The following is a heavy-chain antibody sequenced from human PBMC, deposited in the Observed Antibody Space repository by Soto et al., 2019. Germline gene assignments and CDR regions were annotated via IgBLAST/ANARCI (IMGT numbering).Heavy chain of an antibody. J-gene: IGHJ5*02. CDR2: LSPSGETT. V-gene: IGHV3-23*01. CDR3: ARGSSRDGYT. Sequence: GGSLRLSCAASGFTFSTYVMTWIRQAPGKGLDWVSSLSPSGETTNYAESVRGRFTISRDNSKNTVYLQMNSLRVEDTALYYCARGSSRDGYTWGQGTLVTVSS. D-gene: IGHD5-12*01. CDR1: GFTFSTYV.